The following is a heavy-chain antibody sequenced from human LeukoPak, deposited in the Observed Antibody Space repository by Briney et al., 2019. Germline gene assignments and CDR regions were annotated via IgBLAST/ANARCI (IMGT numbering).Heavy chain of an antibody. D-gene: IGHD3-16*02. Sequence: PGGSLRLSCAASGFTFSSYAMHWVRQAPGKVLEYVSAISSNGGSTYYANSVKGRFTISRDNSKNTLYLQMGSLRAEDMAVYYCARGPTFGGVIVKGGGYYFDYWGQGTLVTVSS. CDR2: ISSNGGST. J-gene: IGHJ4*02. V-gene: IGHV3-64*01. CDR1: GFTFSSYA. CDR3: ARGPTFGGVIVKGGGYYFDY.